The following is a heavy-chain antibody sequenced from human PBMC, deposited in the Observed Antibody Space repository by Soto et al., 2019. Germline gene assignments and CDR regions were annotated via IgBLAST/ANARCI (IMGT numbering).Heavy chain of an antibody. Sequence: SETLSLTCAVSGYSISSGYYWGWIRQPPGKGLEWIGSIYHSGSTYYNPSLKSRVTISVDTSKNQFSLKLSSVTAADTAVYYCARARAGDWFDPWGQGTLVTVSS. CDR2: IYHSGST. CDR3: ARARAGDWFDP. D-gene: IGHD6-19*01. V-gene: IGHV4-38-2*01. CDR1: GYSISSGYY. J-gene: IGHJ5*02.